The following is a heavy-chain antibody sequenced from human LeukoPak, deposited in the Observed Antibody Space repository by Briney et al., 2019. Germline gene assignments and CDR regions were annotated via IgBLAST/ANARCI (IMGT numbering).Heavy chain of an antibody. J-gene: IGHJ3*02. CDR1: GGSISSYY. CDR2: IYYSGST. V-gene: IGHV4-59*01. CDR3: ARDGDSGSHYGDAFDI. D-gene: IGHD1-26*01. Sequence: PSETLSLTCTVSGGSISSYYWSWIRQPPGKGLEWIGYIYYSGSTNYNPSLKSRVTISVDTSKNQFSLKLSSVTAADTAVYYCARDGDSGSHYGDAFDIWGQGTMVTVSS.